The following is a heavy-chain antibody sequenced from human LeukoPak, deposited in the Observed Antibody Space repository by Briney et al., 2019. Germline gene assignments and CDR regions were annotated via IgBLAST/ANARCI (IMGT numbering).Heavy chain of an antibody. V-gene: IGHV3-48*03. D-gene: IGHD3-16*01. CDR2: ISSSGTII. CDR1: GFTFSNYD. CDR3: ARQHTGEPFAF. Sequence: GGSLRLSCAASGFTFSNYDMNWVRQTPGKGLEWVSHISSSGTIIYYADSVKGRFTISRDNAKNSLYLQMNSLRAGDTADYFCARQHTGEPFAFWGPGTMVTDSS. J-gene: IGHJ3*01.